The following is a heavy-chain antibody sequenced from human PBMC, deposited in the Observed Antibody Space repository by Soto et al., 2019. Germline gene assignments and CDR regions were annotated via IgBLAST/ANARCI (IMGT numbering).Heavy chain of an antibody. V-gene: IGHV3-23*01. CDR3: VTAVRTRLDN. J-gene: IGHJ4*02. CDR1: GFIFSNFA. Sequence: GGSLRLSCAASGFIFSNFAMYWVRRAPGKGLEWVSSIRQSGDRSSYADSAKGRFTISRDNSKNTLYLQMNGLRLDDTAVYYCVTAVRTRLDNWGPGTLVTISS. CDR2: IRQSGDRS. D-gene: IGHD3-10*01.